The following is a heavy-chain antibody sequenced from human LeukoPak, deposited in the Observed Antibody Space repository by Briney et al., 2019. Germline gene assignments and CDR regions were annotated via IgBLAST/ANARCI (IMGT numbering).Heavy chain of an antibody. V-gene: IGHV3-23*01. CDR1: GFTFSSYA. Sequence: GGSLRLSYAASGFTFSSYAMSWVRPAPGKGLEWVSAISGSGGSTYYADSVKGLCTISRDNSKNTLYLQMNSLRAEDTAVYYCAKDGTLTYYYDSSGHSHFDYWGQGTLVTVSS. CDR2: ISGSGGST. D-gene: IGHD3-22*01. CDR3: AKDGTLTYYYDSSGHSHFDY. J-gene: IGHJ4*02.